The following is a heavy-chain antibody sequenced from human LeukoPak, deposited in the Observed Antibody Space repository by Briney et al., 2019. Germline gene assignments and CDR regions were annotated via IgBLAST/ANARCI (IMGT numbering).Heavy chain of an antibody. D-gene: IGHD2-15*01. CDR2: ISWNSGST. CDR3: AKDVSLGFCSGGSRSVHFDY. Sequence: PGGSLRLSCAASGFTFDNYAMHWVRQAPGKGLEWVSGISWNSGSTGYVASVKGRFTISRDNAKNSLYLQMDSLRAEDMALYYCAKDVSLGFCSGGSRSVHFDYWGQGTLVTVSS. CDR1: GFTFDNYA. V-gene: IGHV3-9*03. J-gene: IGHJ4*02.